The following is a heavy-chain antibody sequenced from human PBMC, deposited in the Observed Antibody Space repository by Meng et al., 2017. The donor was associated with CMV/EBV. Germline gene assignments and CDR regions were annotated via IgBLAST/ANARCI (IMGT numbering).Heavy chain of an antibody. CDR2: ISSSGSTI. V-gene: IGHV3-11*01. Sequence: GGSLRLSRAASGFTFSDYYMSWIRQAPGKGLEWVSYISSSGSTIYYADSVKGRFTISRDNAKNSLYLQMNSLRAEDTAVYFCARDLDFMVRGAVDYWGQGTLVTVSS. CDR3: ARDLDFMVRGAVDY. CDR1: GFTFSDYY. D-gene: IGHD3-10*01. J-gene: IGHJ4*02.